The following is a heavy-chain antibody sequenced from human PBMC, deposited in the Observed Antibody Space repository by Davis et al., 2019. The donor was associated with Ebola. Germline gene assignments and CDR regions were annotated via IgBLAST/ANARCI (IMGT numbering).Heavy chain of an antibody. J-gene: IGHJ4*02. D-gene: IGHD5-12*01. Sequence: PSETLSLTCAVYGGSFSGYYWSWIRQPPGKGLEWIGEINHSGSTNYNPSLKSRVTISVDTSKNQFSLKLSSVTAADTAVYYCARGGDSGYEMGGYFDYWGQGTLVTVSS. CDR1: GGSFSGYY. CDR2: INHSGST. CDR3: ARGGDSGYEMGGYFDY. V-gene: IGHV4-34*01.